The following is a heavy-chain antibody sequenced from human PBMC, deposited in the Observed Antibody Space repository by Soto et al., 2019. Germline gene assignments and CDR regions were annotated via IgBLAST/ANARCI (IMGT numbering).Heavy chain of an antibody. Sequence: PGESLKISCKGSGYSFTSYWISWVRQMPGKGLEWMGRIDPSDSYTNYSPSFQGHVTISADKSISTAYLQWSSLKASDTAMYYCPRLSEAAAGTNGMDVWGQGTTVTVSS. CDR2: IDPSDSYT. V-gene: IGHV5-10-1*01. D-gene: IGHD6-13*01. J-gene: IGHJ6*02. CDR3: PRLSEAAAGTNGMDV. CDR1: GYSFTSYW.